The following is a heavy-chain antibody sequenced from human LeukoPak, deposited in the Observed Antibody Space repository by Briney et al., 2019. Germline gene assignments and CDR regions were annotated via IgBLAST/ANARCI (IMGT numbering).Heavy chain of an antibody. V-gene: IGHV3-48*01. Sequence: GGSLRLSCAASGFTFTTYSMNWVRQAPGKGLKWISYISGGSGTIYYADSVKGRFTISRDNARTSLYLQMNSLRAADTAVYFFPRVTVGATGDYFYSWGQGNLVTVSS. CDR2: ISGGSGTI. CDR3: PRVTVGATGDYFYS. CDR1: GFTFTTYS. D-gene: IGHD1-26*01. J-gene: IGHJ4*02.